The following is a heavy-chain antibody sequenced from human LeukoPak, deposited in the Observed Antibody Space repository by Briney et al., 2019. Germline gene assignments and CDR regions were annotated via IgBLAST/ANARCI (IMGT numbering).Heavy chain of an antibody. V-gene: IGHV1-69*13. CDR2: IIPIFGTA. CDR1: GGTFSSYA. J-gene: IGHJ4*02. D-gene: IGHD3-22*01. Sequence: GASVKVSCKASGGTFSSYAISWVRQAPGQGLEWMGGIIPIFGTANYAQKFQGRVTITADESTSTAYMELSSLRSEDTAVYYCATGDSSGYYGYWGQGTLVTVSS. CDR3: ATGDSSGYYGY.